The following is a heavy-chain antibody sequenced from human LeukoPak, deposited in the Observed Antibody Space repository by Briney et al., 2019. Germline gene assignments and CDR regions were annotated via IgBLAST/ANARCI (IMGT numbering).Heavy chain of an antibody. J-gene: IGHJ4*02. CDR3: AANRVVPAAMFDY. CDR1: GGTFSSYA. V-gene: IGHV1-69*05. Sequence: ASVKVSCKVSGGTFSSYAISWVRQAPGQGLEWMGGIIPIFGTANYAQKFQGRVTITTDESTSTAYMELSSLRSEDTAVYYCAANRVVPAAMFDYWGQGTLVTVSS. CDR2: IIPIFGTA. D-gene: IGHD2-2*01.